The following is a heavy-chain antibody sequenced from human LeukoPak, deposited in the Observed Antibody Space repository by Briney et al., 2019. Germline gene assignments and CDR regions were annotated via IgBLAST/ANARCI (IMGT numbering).Heavy chain of an antibody. D-gene: IGHD7-27*01. V-gene: IGHV1-46*01. CDR1: GYTFTSYY. CDR2: INPSGGST. CDR3: AKTGAGYYYMDV. J-gene: IGHJ6*03. Sequence: GASVKVSCKASGYTFTSYYMHWVRQAPGQGLEWMGIINPSGGSTSYAQKFQGRVTMTRDTSTSTVYMELSSLRSEDTAVYYCAKTGAGYYYMDVWGKGTTVTVSS.